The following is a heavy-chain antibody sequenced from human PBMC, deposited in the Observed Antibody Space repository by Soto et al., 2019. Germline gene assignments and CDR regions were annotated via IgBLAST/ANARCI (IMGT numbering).Heavy chain of an antibody. V-gene: IGHV3-23*01. CDR2: ISGSGGRS. J-gene: IGHJ4*02. Sequence: EVQLLDSGGGLVQPGGSLRLSCAASGFTFINYAMTWVRQGPGKGLEWVSGISGSGGRSYYADSVKGRFTMSRDNSKSTLDLQMNSLRAADTAVYYCAKAYFVWSSEQPYYFDYWGQGTLVTVSS. CDR3: AKAYFVWSSEQPYYFDY. CDR1: GFTFINYA. D-gene: IGHD3-16*01.